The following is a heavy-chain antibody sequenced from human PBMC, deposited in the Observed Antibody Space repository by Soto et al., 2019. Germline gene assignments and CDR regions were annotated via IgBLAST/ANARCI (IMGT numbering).Heavy chain of an antibody. J-gene: IGHJ6*02. Sequence: SVKVSCKASGGTFSSYAISWVRQAPGQGLEWMGGIIPIFGTANYAQKYQGRVTITADKSTSTAYMELSSLRSEDTAVYYCARGAIAARPHYYYYYGMDVWGQGTTVTVSS. D-gene: IGHD6-13*01. CDR1: GGTFSSYA. CDR2: IIPIFGTA. CDR3: ARGAIAARPHYYYYYGMDV. V-gene: IGHV1-69*06.